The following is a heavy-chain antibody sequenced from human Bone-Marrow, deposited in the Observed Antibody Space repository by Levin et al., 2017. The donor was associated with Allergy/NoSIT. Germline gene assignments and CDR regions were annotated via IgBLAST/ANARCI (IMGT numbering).Heavy chain of an antibody. CDR3: AKALSFPIMGSFDY. CDR2: ISWNSGDI. CDR1: GFTFDDYA. Sequence: SLKISCAASGFTFDDYAMHWVRQVPGKGLEWVSGISWNSGDIAYADSVKGRFIISRDNAKNSLYLQMNSLRPDDTAFYYCAKALSFPIMGSFDYWGLGTQVTVSS. V-gene: IGHV3-9*01. J-gene: IGHJ4*02. D-gene: IGHD3-16*01.